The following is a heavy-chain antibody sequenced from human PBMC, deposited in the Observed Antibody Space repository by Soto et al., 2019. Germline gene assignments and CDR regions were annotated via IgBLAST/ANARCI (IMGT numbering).Heavy chain of an antibody. CDR1: GGSFSGYY. CDR2: INHSGST. Sequence: SETLSLTCAVYGGSFSGYYWSWIRKPPGKGLEWIGEINHSGSTNYNPSLKSRVTISVDTSKNQFSLKLSSVTAADTAVYYCARVPVYGSGSQYYYYMDVWGKGTTVTVSS. D-gene: IGHD3-10*01. V-gene: IGHV4-34*01. CDR3: ARVPVYGSGSQYYYYMDV. J-gene: IGHJ6*03.